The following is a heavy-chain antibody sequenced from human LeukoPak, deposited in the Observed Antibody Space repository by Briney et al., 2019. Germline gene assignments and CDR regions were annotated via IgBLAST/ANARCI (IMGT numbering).Heavy chain of an antibody. D-gene: IGHD1-1*01. V-gene: IGHV1-2*02. CDR2: INPNTGGT. Sequence: GASLKVSCKASGYTFTGYYMHWVRQAPGQGLEWMGWINPNTGGTNYAQKFQGRVTMTRDTSISTAYMELSRLRSDDTAVYYCARGRGNWNDVSFDYWGQGTLVTVSS. CDR3: ARGRGNWNDVSFDY. CDR1: GYTFTGYY. J-gene: IGHJ4*02.